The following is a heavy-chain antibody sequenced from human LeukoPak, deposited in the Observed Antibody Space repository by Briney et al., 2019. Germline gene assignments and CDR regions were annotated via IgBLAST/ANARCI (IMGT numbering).Heavy chain of an antibody. V-gene: IGHV3-23*01. J-gene: IGHJ4*02. CDR1: GFTFSSYA. CDR2: ISGSGGST. D-gene: IGHD3-3*01. CDR3: AKDNPSAASYYDFWNGYSGGPQYYFDY. Sequence: PGGSLRLSCAASGFTFSSYAMSWVRQAPGKGLEWVSAISGSGGSTYYADSVKGRFTISRDNSKNTLYLQMNSLRAEDTAVYYCAKDNPSAASYYDFWNGYSGGPQYYFDYWGQGTLVTVSS.